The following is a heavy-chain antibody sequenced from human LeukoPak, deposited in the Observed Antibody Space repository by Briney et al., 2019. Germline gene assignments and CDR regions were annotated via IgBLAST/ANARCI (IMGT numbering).Heavy chain of an antibody. CDR2: ISSSGGLT. D-gene: IGHD4/OR15-4a*01. Sequence: PGGSLRLSCAASGFAFSNYEMIWVRQAPGKEPEWVSYISSSGGLTYYADSVKGRFTVSRDNAKDSLFLHMNSLRVEDTAIYYRARDSLHDYGGTGYGYYFDYWGQGTLVTVSS. CDR1: GFAFSNYE. J-gene: IGHJ4*02. CDR3: ARDSLHDYGGTGYGYYFDY. V-gene: IGHV3-48*03.